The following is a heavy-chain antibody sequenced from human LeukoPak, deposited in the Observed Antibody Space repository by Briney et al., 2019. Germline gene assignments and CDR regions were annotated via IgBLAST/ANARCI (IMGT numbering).Heavy chain of an antibody. V-gene: IGHV4-38-2*01. Sequence: SEALSLTCAVSGYSISSGYYWGWIRQPPGKGLEWIGSIYHSGSTYYNPSLKSRVTISVDTSKNQFSLKLRSVTAADTAVYYCAGHYYGDPQSAFDIWGQGTMVTVSS. J-gene: IGHJ3*02. CDR2: IYHSGST. CDR1: GYSISSGYY. CDR3: AGHYYGDPQSAFDI. D-gene: IGHD4-17*01.